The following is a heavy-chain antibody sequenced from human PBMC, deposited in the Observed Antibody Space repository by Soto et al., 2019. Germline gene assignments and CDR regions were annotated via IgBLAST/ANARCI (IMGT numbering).Heavy chain of an antibody. CDR1: GFTFNSYS. V-gene: IGHV3-21*01. D-gene: IGHD3-22*01. CDR3: ARAGGYSRPTPTARANEMDV. Sequence: EVQLVESGGGLVKPGGSLRLSCAVSGFTFNSYSMNWVRQAPGKGLEWVSSITSFSNYMYYTDSVKGRLPIPRHNARNSLYLQTNSLRAGDTALYYCARAGGYSRPTPTARANEMDVWCQGTTGTVSS. J-gene: IGHJ6*02. CDR2: ITSFSNYM.